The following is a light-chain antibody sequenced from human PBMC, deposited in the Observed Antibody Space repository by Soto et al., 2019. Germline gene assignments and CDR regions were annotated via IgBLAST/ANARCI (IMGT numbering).Light chain of an antibody. CDR3: GRYGTSPLT. CDR2: GAS. CDR1: QSVSSSY. Sequence: EIVLTQSPGTLSLSPGERATLSCRASQSVSSSYLAWYQQKPGQAPRLLIYGASSRSTGIPDRFSGSGSGTDFTFTISRLEPEDFAEFYYGRYGTSPLTLGGGTKVEIK. V-gene: IGKV3-20*01. J-gene: IGKJ4*01.